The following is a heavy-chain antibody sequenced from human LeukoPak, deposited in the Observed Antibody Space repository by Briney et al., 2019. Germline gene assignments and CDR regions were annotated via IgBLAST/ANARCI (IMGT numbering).Heavy chain of an antibody. V-gene: IGHV3-30-3*01. CDR2: ISYDGSNK. Sequence: GRSLRLSCAASGFTFSSYAMHWVRQAPGKGLEWVAVISYDGSNKYYAGSVKGRFTISRDNSKNTLYLQMNSLRAEDTAVYYCARGLREWELLGVSNFDYWGQGTLVTVSS. CDR3: ARGLREWELLGVSNFDY. J-gene: IGHJ4*02. CDR1: GFTFSSYA. D-gene: IGHD1-26*01.